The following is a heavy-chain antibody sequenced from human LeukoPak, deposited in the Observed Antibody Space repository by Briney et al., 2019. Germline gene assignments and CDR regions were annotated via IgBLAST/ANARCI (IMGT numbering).Heavy chain of an antibody. V-gene: IGHV1-2*02. Sequence: GASVKVSCKASGGTFNSYAISWVRQAPGQGLEWMGWINPSSGGANYAQKFQGRVTITRDTSISTAYMELSRLRSDDTAVYYCARQGPRNWFDPWGQGTLVTVSS. CDR1: GGTFNSYA. CDR2: INPSSGGA. CDR3: ARQGPRNWFDP. J-gene: IGHJ5*02.